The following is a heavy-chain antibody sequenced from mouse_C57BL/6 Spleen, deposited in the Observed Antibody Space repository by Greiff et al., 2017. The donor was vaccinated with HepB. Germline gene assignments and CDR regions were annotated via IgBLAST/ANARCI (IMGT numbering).Heavy chain of an antibody. V-gene: IGHV3-6*01. CDR1: GYSITSGYY. J-gene: IGHJ2*01. Sequence: EVQVVESGPGLVKPSQSLSLTCSVTGYSITSGYYWNWIRQFPGNKLEWMGYISYDGSNNYNPSLKNRISITRDTSKNQFFLKLNSVTTEDTATYYCAREKYYYGEFDYWGQGTTLTVSS. D-gene: IGHD1-1*01. CDR3: AREKYYYGEFDY. CDR2: ISYDGSN.